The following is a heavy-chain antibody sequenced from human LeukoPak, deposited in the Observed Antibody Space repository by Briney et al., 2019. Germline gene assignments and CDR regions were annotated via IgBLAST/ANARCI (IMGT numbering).Heavy chain of an antibody. J-gene: IGHJ3*02. V-gene: IGHV4-59*01. CDR1: GGSISSYD. Sequence: SETLSLTCTVSGGSISSYDWSWIRQPQGKGLEWVGYMYYSGSTNYNPSLKSRVTISVDTSKNQFSLKLSAVTAADTGVYYCARDSLRDPYDIAAFDIWGPGTTVTVSP. CDR2: MYYSGST. CDR3: ARDSLRDPYDIAAFDI. D-gene: IGHD3-9*01.